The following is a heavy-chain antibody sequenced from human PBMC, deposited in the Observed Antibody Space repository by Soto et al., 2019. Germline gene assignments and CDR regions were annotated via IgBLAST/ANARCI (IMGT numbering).Heavy chain of an antibody. CDR2: VSYDGSNK. CDR1: GFTFSSYG. CDR3: AKDIGSSSWYWSATLDY. Sequence: QVQLVESGGGVVQPGRSLRLSSAASGFTFSSYGMHWVRQAPGKGLEWVAVVSYDGSNKYYADSVKGRFTISRDNSKSTLYLQMNSLRAEDTAVYYCAKDIGSSSWYWSATLDYWGQGTLVNVSS. D-gene: IGHD6-13*01. J-gene: IGHJ4*02. V-gene: IGHV3-30*18.